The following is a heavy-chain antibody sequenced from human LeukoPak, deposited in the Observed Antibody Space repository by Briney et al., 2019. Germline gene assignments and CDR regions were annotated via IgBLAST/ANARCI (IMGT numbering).Heavy chain of an antibody. Sequence: GGSLRLSCAASGFAFSSCGIHWVRQAPGKGMEWVALISEDGSIKFYADSVKGRFTISGDNSKNTLYLQMNSLRAEDTAVYYCAKEVGARDAFDIWGQGTLVTVSP. V-gene: IGHV3-30*18. J-gene: IGHJ3*02. D-gene: IGHD1-26*01. CDR2: ISEDGSIK. CDR3: AKEVGARDAFDI. CDR1: GFAFSSCG.